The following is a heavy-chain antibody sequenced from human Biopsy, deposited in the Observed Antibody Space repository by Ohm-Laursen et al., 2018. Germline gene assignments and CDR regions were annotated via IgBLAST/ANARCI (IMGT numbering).Heavy chain of an antibody. Sequence: SLRLSCAATSGFHFGGYGMNWVRQAPGKGLEWVSMIHGSGRTDYADSVKGRFTVSRDNSKDTVYLQMNALRVDDTAMYYCAGAGGHSFWGQGALVTVSS. V-gene: IGHV3-66*01. CDR3: AGAGGHSF. CDR2: IHGSGRT. J-gene: IGHJ4*02. D-gene: IGHD3-16*01. CDR1: GFHFGGYG.